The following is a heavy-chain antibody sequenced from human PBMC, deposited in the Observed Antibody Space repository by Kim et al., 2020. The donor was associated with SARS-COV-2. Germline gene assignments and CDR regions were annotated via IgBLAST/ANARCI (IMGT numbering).Heavy chain of an antibody. CDR2: IKSKGGGGTA. D-gene: IGHD4-4*01. Sequence: GGSLRLSCAASGFAFTHAWMSWVRQAPGKGLEWVGRIKSKGGGGTADYAAPVKGRFTISRDDSKNTVYLQMNSLRFEDTAVYFCSRVKGPPPNYSNDYWG. J-gene: IGHJ4*01. CDR3: SRVKGPPPNYSNDY. CDR1: GFAFTHAW. V-gene: IGHV3-15*01.